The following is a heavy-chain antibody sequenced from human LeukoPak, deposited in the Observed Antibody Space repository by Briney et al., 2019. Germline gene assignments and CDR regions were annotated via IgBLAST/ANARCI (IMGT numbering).Heavy chain of an antibody. D-gene: IGHD2-2*02. V-gene: IGHV4-39*01. Sequence: SETLSLTCTVSGGSIGSSSYYWGWIRQPPGKGLEWIGSIYYSGSTYYNPSLKSRVTISVDTSKNQFSLKLSSVTAADTAVYYCATLSPSDYCSSTSCYTFDYWGQGTLVTVSS. CDR2: IYYSGST. CDR1: GGSIGSSSYY. J-gene: IGHJ4*02. CDR3: ATLSPSDYCSSTSCYTFDY.